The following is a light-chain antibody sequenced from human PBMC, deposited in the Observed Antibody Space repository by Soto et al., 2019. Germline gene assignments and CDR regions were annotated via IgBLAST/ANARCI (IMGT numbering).Light chain of an antibody. J-gene: IGLJ3*02. CDR3: LLYYGGAQV. Sequence: QAVVTQEPSLTVSPGETVTLTCASSTGAVISGYYPNWFQQKPGQAPRPLIYSISNKHSWTPARFSGSLLEDKAALTLSGVQPEDEAEYYCLLYYGGAQVFGGGTKLTVL. CDR2: SIS. CDR1: TGAVISGYY. V-gene: IGLV7-43*01.